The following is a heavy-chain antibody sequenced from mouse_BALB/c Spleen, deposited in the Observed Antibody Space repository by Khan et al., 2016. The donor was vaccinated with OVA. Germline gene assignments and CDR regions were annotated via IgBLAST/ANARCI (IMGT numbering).Heavy chain of an antibody. V-gene: IGHV1-4*01. CDR2: INPRSDYT. J-gene: IGHJ4*01. D-gene: IGHD6-1*01. Sequence: QVQLQQSGAELARPGASVKLSCKASGYTFTSHTMHWVKQRPGQGLEWIGYINPRSDYTQYTQKFNDRATLTADISSSTAYMQLSSLTSEDSAAYYCARRTTENALDYWGQGTSVTVSS. CDR1: GYTFTSHT. CDR3: ARRTTENALDY.